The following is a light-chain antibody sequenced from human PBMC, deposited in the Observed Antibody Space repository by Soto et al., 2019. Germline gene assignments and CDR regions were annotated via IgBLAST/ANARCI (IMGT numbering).Light chain of an antibody. V-gene: IGKV4-1*01. CDR2: WAA. Sequence: DIVMTQSPDSLAVSLGERATINCKSSQSVLYSSNNKNYLAWYQQKPGQPPKLLIYWAATREFGVPDRFSGGGSGAEYTLTISSLQSEDFAVYCCQQYDKWPRTFGQGTKVDIK. CDR3: QQYDKWPRT. CDR1: QSVLYSSNNKNY. J-gene: IGKJ1*01.